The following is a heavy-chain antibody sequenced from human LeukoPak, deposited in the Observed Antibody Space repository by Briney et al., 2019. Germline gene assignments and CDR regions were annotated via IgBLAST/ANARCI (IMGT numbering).Heavy chain of an antibody. J-gene: IGHJ3*02. Sequence: PSETLSLTWTVSGVSISSRSYYWGWIRQPPGKGLERIGSIYYDGSTYYNPSLKSRVTISVDTSKNQFSLKLSSVTAADTAVYYCARRNSSGSQRADPNDAFDIWGHGTMVTVSS. D-gene: IGHD6-19*01. V-gene: IGHV4-39*01. CDR3: ARRNSSGSQRADPNDAFDI. CDR2: IYYDGST. CDR1: GVSISSRSYY.